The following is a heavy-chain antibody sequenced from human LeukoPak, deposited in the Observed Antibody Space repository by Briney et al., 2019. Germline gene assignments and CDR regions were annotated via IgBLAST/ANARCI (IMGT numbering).Heavy chain of an antibody. CDR1: GFTFSSYA. V-gene: IGHV3-23*01. J-gene: IGHJ4*02. CDR2: ISGSGGST. CDR3: ARDSYYYDSSGYYYY. D-gene: IGHD3-22*01. Sequence: PGGSLRLSCAASGFTFSSYAMSWVRQAPGKGLEWVSAISGSGGSTYYADSVKGRFTISRDNSKNTLYLQMNSLRAEDTAVYYCARDSYYYDSSGYYYYWGQGTLVTVSS.